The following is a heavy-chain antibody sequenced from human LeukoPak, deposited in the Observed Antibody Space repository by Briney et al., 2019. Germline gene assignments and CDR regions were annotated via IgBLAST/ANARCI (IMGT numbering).Heavy chain of an antibody. J-gene: IGHJ1*01. V-gene: IGHV1-24*01. CDR3: ATRYGDYVYFQH. D-gene: IGHD4-17*01. Sequence: GASVKVSCKVSGYTLTELSMHWVRQAPGKGLEWMGGFDPEDGETIYAQKFQGRVTMTEDTSTDTAYMELSSLRSEDTAVYYCATRYGDYVYFQHWGQGTLVTVSS. CDR2: FDPEDGET. CDR1: GYTLTELS.